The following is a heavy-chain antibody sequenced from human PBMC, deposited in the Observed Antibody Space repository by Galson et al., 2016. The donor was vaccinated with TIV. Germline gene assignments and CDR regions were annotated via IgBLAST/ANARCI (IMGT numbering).Heavy chain of an antibody. CDR3: ARTVSGGGFYYSGMDV. Sequence: SVKVSCKASGYTFRDYALHWVRQAPGQRPEWLGWINAGNGNAKLSQRFQDRVTITRDRSASTAYLTLTRLRSEDTAVYYCARTVSGGGFYYSGMDVWGQGTTVTVSS. CDR1: GYTFRDYA. V-gene: IGHV1-3*01. CDR2: INAGNGNA. D-gene: IGHD2-15*01. J-gene: IGHJ6*02.